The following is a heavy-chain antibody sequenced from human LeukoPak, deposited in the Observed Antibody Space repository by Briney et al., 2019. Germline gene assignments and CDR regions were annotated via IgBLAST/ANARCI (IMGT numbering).Heavy chain of an antibody. CDR2: IWYDGSNK. D-gene: IGHD3-22*01. Sequence: GRSLRLSCAASGFTFSSYGMHWVRQAPGKGLEWVAVIWYDGSNKYYADSVKGRFTISRDNSKNTLYLQMNSLRAEDTAVYYCAKDQYYDSSGYPKFDYWGQGTLVTVSS. J-gene: IGHJ4*02. CDR1: GFTFSSYG. V-gene: IGHV3-33*06. CDR3: AKDQYYDSSGYPKFDY.